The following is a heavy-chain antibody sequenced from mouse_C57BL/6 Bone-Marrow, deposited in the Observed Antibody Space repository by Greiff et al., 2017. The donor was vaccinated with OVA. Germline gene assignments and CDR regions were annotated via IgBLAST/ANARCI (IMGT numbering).Heavy chain of an antibody. CDR2: IYPGDGDT. CDR3: ARGLYYWYFDV. CDR1: GYAFSSSW. V-gene: IGHV1-82*01. J-gene: IGHJ1*03. Sequence: QVQLQQSGPELVKPGASVKISCKASGYAFSSSWMNWVKQRPGKGLEWIGRIYPGDGDTNYNGKFKGKATLTADKASSTAYMQLSSLTSEDSAVYFCARGLYYWYFDVWGTGTTVTVSS. D-gene: IGHD2-12*01.